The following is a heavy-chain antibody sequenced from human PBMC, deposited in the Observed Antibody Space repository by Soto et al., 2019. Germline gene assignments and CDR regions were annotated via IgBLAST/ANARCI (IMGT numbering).Heavy chain of an antibody. J-gene: IGHJ4*02. CDR3: ARIRLSTVNLRGYHYDSSGYYYPYYFDY. CDR2: IMPIFGTA. Sequence: SVKVSCNASGVTFSLYAISWVRQSPGQGLQWLGGIMPIFGTANYAQKFQGRVTITADESTSTAYMELSSLRSEDTAVYYCARIRLSTVNLRGYHYDSSGYYYPYYFDYWGQGTLVTVSS. D-gene: IGHD3-22*01. CDR1: GVTFSLYA. V-gene: IGHV1-69*13.